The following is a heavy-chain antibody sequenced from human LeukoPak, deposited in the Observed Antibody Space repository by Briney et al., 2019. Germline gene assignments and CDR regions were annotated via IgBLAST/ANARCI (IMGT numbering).Heavy chain of an antibody. V-gene: IGHV4-30-4*01. CDR2: ISYSGST. CDR1: GGSISSGDYY. CDR3: ARAVNYDFWSAYYYYMDV. D-gene: IGHD3-3*01. Sequence: SETLSLPCTVSGGSISSGDYYWSWIRQPPGKGLEWIGYISYSGSTSYNPSLKSPFTISMDTSKNQISLRLSSVTAADTAVYYCARAVNYDFWSAYYYYMDVWGKGTTVTVSS. J-gene: IGHJ6*03.